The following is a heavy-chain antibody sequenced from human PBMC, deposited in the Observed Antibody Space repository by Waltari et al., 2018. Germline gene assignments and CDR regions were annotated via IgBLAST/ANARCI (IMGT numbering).Heavy chain of an antibody. Sequence: QVQLVQSGAEVKKPGSSVKVSYKASGGTFGSYAISWVRQAPGQGIEWMGGIIPIFGTANYAQKFQGRVTITADESTSTAYMELSSLRSEDTAVYYCARDGRFLEWLLGGTGGMDVWGQGTTVTVSS. D-gene: IGHD3-3*01. V-gene: IGHV1-69*01. J-gene: IGHJ6*02. CDR1: GGTFGSYA. CDR3: ARDGRFLEWLLGGTGGMDV. CDR2: IIPIFGTA.